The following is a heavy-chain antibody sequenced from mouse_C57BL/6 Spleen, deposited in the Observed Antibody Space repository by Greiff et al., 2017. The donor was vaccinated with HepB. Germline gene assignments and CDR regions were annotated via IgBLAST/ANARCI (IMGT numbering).Heavy chain of an antibody. J-gene: IGHJ2*01. D-gene: IGHD2-2*01. CDR2: IYPGDGDT. Sequence: VQLQQSGAELVKPGASVKISCKASGYAFSSYWMNWVKQRPGKGLEWIGQIYPGDGDTNYNGKFKGKATLTADKSSSTAYMQLSSLTSEDSAVYFCAPYGYDDGYYFDYWGQGTTLTVSS. V-gene: IGHV1-80*01. CDR3: APYGYDDGYYFDY. CDR1: GYAFSSYW.